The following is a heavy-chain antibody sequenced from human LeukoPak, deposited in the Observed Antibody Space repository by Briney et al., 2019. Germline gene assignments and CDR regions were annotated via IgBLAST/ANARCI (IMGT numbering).Heavy chain of an antibody. CDR1: GYTFTSYD. CDR3: ARSSSGWYLGF. CDR2: INPNSGGT. J-gene: IGHJ1*01. V-gene: IGHV1-2*02. Sequence: ASVKVSCKASGYTFTSYDINWVRQATGQGLEWMGWINPNSGGTNYAQKFQGRVTMTRDTSISTAYMELSRLRSDDTAVYYRARSSSGWYLGFWGQGTLVTVSS. D-gene: IGHD6-19*01.